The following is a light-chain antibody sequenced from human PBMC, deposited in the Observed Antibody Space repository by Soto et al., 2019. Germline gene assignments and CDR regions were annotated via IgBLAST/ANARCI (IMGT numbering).Light chain of an antibody. CDR3: QQANSIPLT. Sequence: DIQMTQSPFSVSAYVGDRVTITCRASQGISSYLAWYQQKPGKALNLLMYGASSLQSGVPSRFSGSGSGTDFTLTISSLQPEDSATYYCQQANSIPLTFGGGTKVEIK. J-gene: IGKJ4*01. CDR1: QGISSY. V-gene: IGKV1D-12*01. CDR2: GAS.